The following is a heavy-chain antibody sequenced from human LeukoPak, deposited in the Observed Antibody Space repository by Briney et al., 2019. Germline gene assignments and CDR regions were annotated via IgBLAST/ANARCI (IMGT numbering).Heavy chain of an antibody. CDR3: ARDLSITMVRGENGY. J-gene: IGHJ4*02. D-gene: IGHD3-10*01. V-gene: IGHV3-21*04. Sequence: GGSLRLSCAASGFTFSRYNMNWVRQAPGKGLEWVSSITSGGSYIYYADSVKGRFTISRDNAKNSLYLQMNSLRAEDTAVYYCARDLSITMVRGENGYWGQGTLVTVSS. CDR1: GFTFSRYN. CDR2: ITSGGSYI.